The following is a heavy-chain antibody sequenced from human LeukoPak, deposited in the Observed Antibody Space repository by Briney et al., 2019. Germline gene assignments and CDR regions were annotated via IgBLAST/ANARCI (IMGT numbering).Heavy chain of an antibody. Sequence: SVQVSCKASGSTFTSYDINWVRQATGQGLEWMGWMNPNSGNTGYAQKFQGRVTMTRNTSISTAYMELSSLRSEDTAVYYCARSSVDTAMVALVHWFDPWGQGTLVTVSS. V-gene: IGHV1-8*01. CDR2: MNPNSGNT. J-gene: IGHJ5*02. D-gene: IGHD5-18*01. CDR1: GSTFTSYD. CDR3: ARSSVDTAMVALVHWFDP.